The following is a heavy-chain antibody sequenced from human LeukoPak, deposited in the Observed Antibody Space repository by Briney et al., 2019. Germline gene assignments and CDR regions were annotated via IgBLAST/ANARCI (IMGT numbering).Heavy chain of an antibody. CDR1: GFAVSSNS. J-gene: IGHJ4*02. CDR3: ARDVAAPGGVYFDY. D-gene: IGHD3-16*01. Sequence: GGSLRLSCAASGFAVSSNSMSWVRQAPGKGLVWVSVIYTGGTTYYADSVKGRFTISRDNSKNTLYLQMNSLRAEDTAVYYCARDVAAPGGVYFDYWGQGTLVTVSS. V-gene: IGHV3-66*01. CDR2: IYTGGTT.